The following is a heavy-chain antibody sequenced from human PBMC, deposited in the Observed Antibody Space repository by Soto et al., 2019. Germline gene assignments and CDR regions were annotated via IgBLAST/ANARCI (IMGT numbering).Heavy chain of an antibody. Sequence: SETLSLTCTVSGGSISSYYWSWIRQPPGKGLEWIGYIYYSGSTNYNPSLKSRVTISVDTSKNQFSLKLSSVTAADTAVYYCARLFIRDYFDYWGQGTLVTVSS. CDR1: GGSISSYY. CDR3: ARLFIRDYFDY. J-gene: IGHJ4*02. CDR2: IYYSGST. V-gene: IGHV4-59*08.